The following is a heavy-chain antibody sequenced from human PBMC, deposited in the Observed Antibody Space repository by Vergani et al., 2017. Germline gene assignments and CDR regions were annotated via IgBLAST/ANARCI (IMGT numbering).Heavy chain of an antibody. J-gene: IGHJ6*02. Sequence: QVQVVQSGAEVKKSGASVKVSCKTSGYTFSNYYMHWVRQAPGQGLEWMGIINPSGGHTNYAQKFQGRVTMTRDTSTSTVYMELSSLRSEDTAIYYCATPQTVTTDGMEVWGRGTTVIVSS. CDR1: GYTFSNYY. V-gene: IGHV1-46*01. D-gene: IGHD4-17*01. CDR2: INPSGGHT. CDR3: ATPQTVTTDGMEV.